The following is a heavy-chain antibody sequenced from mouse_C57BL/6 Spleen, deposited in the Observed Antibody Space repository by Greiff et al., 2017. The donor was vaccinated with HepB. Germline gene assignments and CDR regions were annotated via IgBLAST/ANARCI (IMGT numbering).Heavy chain of an antibody. CDR1: GFTFSSYT. CDR2: ISGGGGNT. CDR3: ARRRNPYGSREDYFDY. D-gene: IGHD1-1*01. V-gene: IGHV5-9*01. J-gene: IGHJ2*01. Sequence: EVQGVESGGGLVKPGGSLKLSCAASGFTFSSYTMSWVRQTPEKRLEWVATISGGGGNTYYPDSVKGRFTISRDNAKNTLYLQMSSLRSEDTALYYCARRRNPYGSREDYFDYWGQGTTLTVSS.